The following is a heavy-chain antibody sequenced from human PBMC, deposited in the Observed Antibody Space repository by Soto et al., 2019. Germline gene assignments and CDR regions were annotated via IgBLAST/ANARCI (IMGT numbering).Heavy chain of an antibody. J-gene: IGHJ4*02. Sequence: EVQLVESGGGLVQPGGSLRLSCAASGFTFSNAWMNWVRQAPGKGLEWVGRIKSKTDGGTTDYAAPVKGRFTISRDDSKNTLYLQMNSLKTEDTAVYYCTTHAPVVVVAATHYWGQGTLVTVSS. CDR2: IKSKTDGGTT. V-gene: IGHV3-15*07. CDR1: GFTFSNAW. CDR3: TTHAPVVVVAATHY. D-gene: IGHD2-15*01.